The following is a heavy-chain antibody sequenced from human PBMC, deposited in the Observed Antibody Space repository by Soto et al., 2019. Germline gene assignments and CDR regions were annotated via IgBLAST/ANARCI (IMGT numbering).Heavy chain of an antibody. D-gene: IGHD5-18*01. J-gene: IGHJ4*02. V-gene: IGHV4-59*01. Sequence: SETLSLTCTVSGGSISSYYWSWIRQPPGKGLEWIGYIYYSGSTNYNPSLKSRVTISVDTSKNPFSLKLSSVTAADTAVYYCARVHHPAEQLWYQHPLPATATFLFDYWGQGTLVTVSS. CDR1: GGSISSYY. CDR2: IYYSGST. CDR3: ARVHHPAEQLWYQHPLPATATFLFDY.